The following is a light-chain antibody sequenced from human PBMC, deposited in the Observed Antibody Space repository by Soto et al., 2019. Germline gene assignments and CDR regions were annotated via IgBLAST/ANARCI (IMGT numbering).Light chain of an antibody. CDR2: RAS. Sequence: DIHMTQSPSTLSGSVLYRVTITFRASQTISSWLAWYQQKPGKAPNLLIYRASTLKSGVPSRFSGSGCGTEFTLTISSLQPDDFATYYCQQYDSHSTFGQGTKVDIK. CDR1: QTISSW. J-gene: IGKJ1*01. CDR3: QQYDSHST. V-gene: IGKV1-5*03.